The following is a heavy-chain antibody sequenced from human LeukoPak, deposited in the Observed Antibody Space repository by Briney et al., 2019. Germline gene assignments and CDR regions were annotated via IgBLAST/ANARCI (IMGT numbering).Heavy chain of an antibody. Sequence: GGSLRLSRAASGFTFDDHTMFWVRQMPGKGLECVSLITWDGGTRYYADSVKGRFTVSRDNSKNFQFLQMNSLRTEDTALYYCAKGVWFGDFSMGAFDSWGQGTMVTVSS. CDR2: ITWDGGTR. CDR1: GFTFDDHT. J-gene: IGHJ3*02. V-gene: IGHV3-43*01. D-gene: IGHD3-10*01. CDR3: AKGVWFGDFSMGAFDS.